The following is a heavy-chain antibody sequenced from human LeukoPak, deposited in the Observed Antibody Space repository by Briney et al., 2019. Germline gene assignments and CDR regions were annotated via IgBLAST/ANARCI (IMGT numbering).Heavy chain of an antibody. CDR1: GFTFSSYS. Sequence: GGSLRLSCAASGFTFSSYSMNWVRQAPGKGLEWVSSISSSSSYIYYVDSVKGRFTISRDNAKNSLYLQMNSLRAEDTAVYYCARWAHGGSYYYMDVWGKGTTVTVSS. J-gene: IGHJ6*03. V-gene: IGHV3-21*01. D-gene: IGHD3-16*01. CDR3: ARWAHGGSYYYMDV. CDR2: ISSSSSYI.